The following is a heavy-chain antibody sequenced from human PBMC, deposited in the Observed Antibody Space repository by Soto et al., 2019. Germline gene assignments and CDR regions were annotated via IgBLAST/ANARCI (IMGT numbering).Heavy chain of an antibody. CDR2: IRGSGGST. J-gene: IGHJ4*02. V-gene: IGHV3-23*01. CDR3: AKEGSGSYPHFDY. D-gene: IGHD1-26*01. CDR1: GFTFSSYA. Sequence: WGSLRLSCAASGFTFSSYAMSCVRQALGKGLEWVSAIRGSGGSTYYADSVKGRFTISRDHSKNTLYLQMNSLRAEDTAVYYCAKEGSGSYPHFDYWGQGTLVTVSS.